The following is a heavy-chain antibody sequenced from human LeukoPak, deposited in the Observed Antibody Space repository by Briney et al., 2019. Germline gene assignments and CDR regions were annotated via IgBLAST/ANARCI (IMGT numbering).Heavy chain of an antibody. V-gene: IGHV3-21*01. J-gene: IGHJ4*02. CDR3: ARGGCSSASCAFDY. CDR2: ISSSSSHI. Sequence: GGSLRLSCEASGFTFSSYSMKWVRQAPGKGLEWVSSISSSSSHIYYADSVKGRFTISRDNAKNSLYLQMNSLRAEDTAVYYCARGGCSSASCAFDYWGQGTLVTVSS. CDR1: GFTFSSYS. D-gene: IGHD2-2*01.